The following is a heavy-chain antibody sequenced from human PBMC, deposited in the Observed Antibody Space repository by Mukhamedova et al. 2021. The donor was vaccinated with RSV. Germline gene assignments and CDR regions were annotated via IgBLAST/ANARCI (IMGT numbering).Heavy chain of an antibody. V-gene: IGHV1-69*01. Sequence: EWMGGIIPIFGTANYAQKFQGRVTITVDESTSTAYMELSSLRSEDTAVYYCARDRGSSSWYELGWFDPWGQGTLVTVSS. D-gene: IGHD6-13*01. J-gene: IGHJ5*02. CDR3: ARDRGSSSWYELGWFDP. CDR2: IIPIFGTA.